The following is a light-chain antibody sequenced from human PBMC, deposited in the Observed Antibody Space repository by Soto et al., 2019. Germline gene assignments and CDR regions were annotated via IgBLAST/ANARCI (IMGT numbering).Light chain of an antibody. CDR2: DVS. CDR1: SSDVGGYNY. J-gene: IGLJ1*01. Sequence: QSALTQPASVSGSPGQTITISCTGSSSDVGGYNYVSWYKQHPGTAPQLMIYDVSNRPSGVSNRFSGSKSGTAASLTISGLQAEDEADYYCSSYTSSSTYVFGTGTKVTVL. CDR3: SSYTSSSTYV. V-gene: IGLV2-14*01.